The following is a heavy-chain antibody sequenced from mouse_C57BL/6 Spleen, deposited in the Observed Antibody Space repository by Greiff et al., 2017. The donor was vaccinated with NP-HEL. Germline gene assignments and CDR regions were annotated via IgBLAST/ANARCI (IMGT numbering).Heavy chain of an antibody. Sequence: QVQLQQSGAELVKPGASVKISCKASGYAFSSYWMNWVKQRPGKGLEWIGQIYPGDGDPNYNGKFKGKATLTADKSSSTAYMQLSSLTSEDSAVYFCARGGTTVVATYWYFDVWGTGTTVTVSS. D-gene: IGHD1-1*01. J-gene: IGHJ1*03. CDR1: GYAFSSYW. CDR3: ARGGTTVVATYWYFDV. CDR2: IYPGDGDP. V-gene: IGHV1-80*01.